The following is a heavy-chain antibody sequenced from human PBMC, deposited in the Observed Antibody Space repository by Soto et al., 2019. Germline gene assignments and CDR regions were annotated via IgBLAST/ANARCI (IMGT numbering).Heavy chain of an antibody. J-gene: IGHJ4*02. V-gene: IGHV4-31*03. CDR3: ARGVLH. Sequence: SETLSLTCNVSGGSISGGGYFWRWIRQHEGKGLEWIGHISYSGSTYYQVSLKSRVTISVDTSRIQFCLIVNSGAGADAAVYYYARGVLHWGQGALVS. CDR1: GGSISGGGYF. CDR2: ISYSGST.